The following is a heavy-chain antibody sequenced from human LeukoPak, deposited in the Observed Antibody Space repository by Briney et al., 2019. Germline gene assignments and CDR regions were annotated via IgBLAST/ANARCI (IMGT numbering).Heavy chain of an antibody. CDR1: GYSFTSYW. CDR3: ARRLPRGFSGYDPYYFDY. Sequence: GESLKISCKGSGYSFTSYWIGWVHQMPGKGLEWMGIIYPGDSDTRYSPSFQGQVTISADKSISTAYLQWSSLKASDTAMYYCARRLPRGFSGYDPYYFDYWGQGTLVTVSS. J-gene: IGHJ4*02. V-gene: IGHV5-51*07. D-gene: IGHD5-12*01. CDR2: IYPGDSDT.